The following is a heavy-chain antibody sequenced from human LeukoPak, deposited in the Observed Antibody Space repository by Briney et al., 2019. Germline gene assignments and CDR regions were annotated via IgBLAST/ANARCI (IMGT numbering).Heavy chain of an antibody. CDR1: GYSFTSYW. Sequence: GESLKISYKGSGYSFTSYWIGWVRQMPRKGLEWMGIIYPGDSDTRYSPSIQGQVTISADKSISTAYLQWSSLKASDTAMYYCARQGYCSSTSCYDYWGQGTLVTVSS. D-gene: IGHD2-2*01. CDR2: IYPGDSDT. CDR3: ARQGYCSSTSCYDY. J-gene: IGHJ4*02. V-gene: IGHV5-51*01.